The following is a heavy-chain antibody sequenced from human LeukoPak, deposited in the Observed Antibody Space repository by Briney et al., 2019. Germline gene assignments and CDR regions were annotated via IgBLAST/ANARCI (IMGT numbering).Heavy chain of an antibody. CDR3: ARDFRPVAGVGGTFDY. V-gene: IGHV3-30*04. J-gene: IGHJ4*02. CDR2: ISYDGSNK. CDR1: GFTFSSYA. Sequence: GGSLRLSCAASGFTFSSYAMDWVRQAPGKGLEWVAVISYDGSNKYYADSVKGRFTISRDNSKNTLYLQMNSLRAEDTAVYYCARDFRPVAGVGGTFDYWGQGTLVTVSS. D-gene: IGHD2-15*01.